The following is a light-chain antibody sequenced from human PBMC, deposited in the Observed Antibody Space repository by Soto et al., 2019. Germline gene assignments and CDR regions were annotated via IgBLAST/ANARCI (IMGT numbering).Light chain of an antibody. V-gene: IGLV2-14*01. CDR1: SSDVGAFNY. CDR2: EVS. CDR3: GSYTTTSTLVV. Sequence: QSVLTQPASVSGSPGQSIIISCTGTSSDVGAFNYVSWYQQHPGEAPKLLIFEVSNRPSGVSNRFSGSKSGITASLTISGLQPEDEADYYCGSYTTTSTLVVFGGGTKLTVL. J-gene: IGLJ2*01.